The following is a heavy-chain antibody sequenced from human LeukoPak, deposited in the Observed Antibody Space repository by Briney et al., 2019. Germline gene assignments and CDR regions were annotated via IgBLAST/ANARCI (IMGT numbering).Heavy chain of an antibody. CDR1: GFTFSSYT. D-gene: IGHD2-15*01. Sequence: GGSLRLSCSASGFTFSSYTMNWVRQAPGKGLEWVSSISSRNSYIYYADSVRGRFTISRDNAKNSLSLQMNSLRAEDTAVYYCVSGCSGGSCYGDYWGQGTLVTVSS. V-gene: IGHV3-21*01. J-gene: IGHJ4*02. CDR2: ISSRNSYI. CDR3: VSGCSGGSCYGDY.